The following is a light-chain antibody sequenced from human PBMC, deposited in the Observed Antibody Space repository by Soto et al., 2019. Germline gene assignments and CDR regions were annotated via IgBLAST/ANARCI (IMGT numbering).Light chain of an antibody. CDR2: DAS. J-gene: IGKJ2*01. CDR3: QQRSNWLYT. V-gene: IGKV3-11*01. Sequence: EIVLTQSPATLSLSPGERATLSCRASQSVSSYLAWYQPKPGQAPRLLIYDASNRATGIPARFSGSGSGIDFTLTISSLEPEDFAVYYCQQRSNWLYTFGQGTKLEIK. CDR1: QSVSSY.